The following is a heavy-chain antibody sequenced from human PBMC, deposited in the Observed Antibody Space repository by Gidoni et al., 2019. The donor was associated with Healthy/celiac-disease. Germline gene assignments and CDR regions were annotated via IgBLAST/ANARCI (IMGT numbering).Heavy chain of an antibody. Sequence: QVQLVQSGAEVKKPGASVKVSCKASGYTFTSYDINWVRQATGQGLEWMGWMNPNSGNTGYAQKFQGRVTMTRNTSISTAYMELSSLRSEDTAVYYCARVNGVNYDFWSGYEDYYYGMDVWGQGTTVTVSS. V-gene: IGHV1-8*01. CDR3: ARVNGVNYDFWSGYEDYYYGMDV. D-gene: IGHD3-3*01. CDR2: MNPNSGNT. J-gene: IGHJ6*02. CDR1: GYTFTSYD.